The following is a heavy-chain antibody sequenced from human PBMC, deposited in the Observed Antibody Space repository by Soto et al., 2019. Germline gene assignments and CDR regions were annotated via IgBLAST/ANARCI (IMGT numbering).Heavy chain of an antibody. CDR1: GFTFSSYS. Sequence: GGSLRLSCAATGFTFSSYSMNWVRQAPGKGLEWVSSISSSSSYIYYADSVKGRFTISRDNAKNSHNMKINSLRADDTAVYYCVREVLRYCSRGSFRYDYVMDVWGQATTFIVSS. D-gene: IGHD2-15*01. J-gene: IGHJ6*02. CDR2: ISSSSSYI. CDR3: VREVLRYCSRGSFRYDYVMDV. V-gene: IGHV3-21*01.